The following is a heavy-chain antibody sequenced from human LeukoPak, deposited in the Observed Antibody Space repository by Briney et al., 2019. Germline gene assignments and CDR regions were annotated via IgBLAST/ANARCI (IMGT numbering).Heavy chain of an antibody. CDR1: GGSISSGGYY. Sequence: SQTLSLTCTVSGGSISSGGYYWSWIRQHPGKGLEWIGYIYYSGSTYYNPSLKGRVTISVDTSKNQFSLKLSAVTAADTAVYYCARDWDYYGSGSNWFDPWGQGTLVTVSS. V-gene: IGHV4-31*03. CDR3: ARDWDYYGSGSNWFDP. CDR2: IYYSGST. J-gene: IGHJ5*02. D-gene: IGHD3-10*01.